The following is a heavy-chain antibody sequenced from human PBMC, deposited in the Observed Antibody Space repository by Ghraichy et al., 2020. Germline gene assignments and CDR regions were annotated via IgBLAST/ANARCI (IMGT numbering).Heavy chain of an antibody. J-gene: IGHJ4*02. CDR2: IVYSGTT. Sequence: SETLSLTCTVSGGSISSSIDYWVWIRQAPGKGLEWIGSIVYSGTTHSNPSIKIRVTMSVDSSKNQFSLRLSSVAATDTAVYYCVRRRLHMYSGSYYFDFWGQGTLVTVSS. D-gene: IGHD1-26*01. CDR1: GGSISSSIDY. V-gene: IGHV4-39*01. CDR3: VRRRLHMYSGSYYFDF.